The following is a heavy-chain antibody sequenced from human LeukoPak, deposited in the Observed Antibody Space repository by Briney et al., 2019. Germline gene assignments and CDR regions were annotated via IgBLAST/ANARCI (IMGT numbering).Heavy chain of an antibody. CDR2: ISSSGSTI. D-gene: IGHD3-10*01. Sequence: GGSLRLSCAASGFTLTDYYMSWIRPAPGKGLEWVSYISSSGSTIYYADSMEGRFTISRDNAKHSLYLQMNSLRAEDTAVYYCARPLMVRGVICAFDIWGQGTMVTVSS. V-gene: IGHV3-11*04. CDR1: GFTLTDYY. J-gene: IGHJ3*02. CDR3: ARPLMVRGVICAFDI.